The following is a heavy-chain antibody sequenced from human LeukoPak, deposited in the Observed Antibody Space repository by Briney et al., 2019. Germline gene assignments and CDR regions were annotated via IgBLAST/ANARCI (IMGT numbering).Heavy chain of an antibody. V-gene: IGHV3-23*01. CDR1: GFTFSSYA. J-gene: IGHJ4*02. D-gene: IGHD5-18*01. CDR2: ISGSGGST. CDR3: AKDRYSYGDFDY. Sequence: GGSLRLSCAASGFTFSSYAMRWVRQAPGKGLEWVSAISGSGGSTYYADSVKGRFTISRDNSKNTLYLQMNSVRAEDTAVYYCAKDRYSYGDFDYWGQGTLVTVSS.